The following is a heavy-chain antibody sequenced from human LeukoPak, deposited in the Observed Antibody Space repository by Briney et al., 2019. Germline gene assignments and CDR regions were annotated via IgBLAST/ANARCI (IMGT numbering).Heavy chain of an antibody. D-gene: IGHD1-26*01. CDR3: AKDSKIVGPTFRSYHYMDV. CDR1: GFTFSSYS. Sequence: GGSLRLSCAASGFTFSSYSMNWVRQAPGKGLEWVSSISSSSSYIYYADSVKGRFTISRDNAKNSLYLQMNSLRAEDTAVYYCAKDSKIVGPTFRSYHYMDVWGKGTTVTVSS. CDR2: ISSSSSYI. J-gene: IGHJ6*03. V-gene: IGHV3-21*04.